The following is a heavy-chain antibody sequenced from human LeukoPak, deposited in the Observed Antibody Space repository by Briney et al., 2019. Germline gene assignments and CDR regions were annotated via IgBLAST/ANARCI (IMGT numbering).Heavy chain of an antibody. CDR1: GFTFSSYE. V-gene: IGHV3-48*03. Sequence: GGSLRLSCAASGFTFSSYEMNWVRQAPGKGLEWVSYISSSGSPIYYADSVKGRFTISRDNAKNSLYLQMNSLRADDTAVYYCAELGITMIGGVWGKGTTVTISS. J-gene: IGHJ6*04. CDR3: AELGITMIGGV. CDR2: ISSSGSPI. D-gene: IGHD3-10*02.